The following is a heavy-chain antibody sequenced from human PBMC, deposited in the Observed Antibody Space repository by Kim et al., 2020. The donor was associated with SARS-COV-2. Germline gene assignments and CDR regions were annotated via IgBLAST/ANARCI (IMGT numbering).Heavy chain of an antibody. CDR2: ISADGADK. CDR3: ARDWGAFIDY. CDR1: RFTFSSHS. Sequence: GGSLRLSCAASRFTFSSHSIHWVRQAPGKGLEWVAVISADGADKFYSQSVKGRFSISRDNSRKIVHLQMNDLRIGDTALYYCARDWGAFIDYWGQGTLVTVSS. D-gene: IGHD7-27*01. V-gene: IGHV3-30-3*01. J-gene: IGHJ4*02.